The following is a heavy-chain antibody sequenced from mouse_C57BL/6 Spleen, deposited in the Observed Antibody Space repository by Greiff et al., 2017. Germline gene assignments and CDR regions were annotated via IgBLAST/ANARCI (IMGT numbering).Heavy chain of an antibody. CDR2: IRSKSNNYAT. V-gene: IGHV10-1*01. J-gene: IGHJ3*01. Sequence: EVQGVESGGGLVQPKGSLKLSCAASGFSFNTYAMNWVRQAPGKGLEWVARIRSKSNNYATYYADSVKDRFTISRDDSESMLYLQMNNLKTEDTAMYYCVRPNIYYDYDEGFAYWGQGTLVTVSA. CDR1: GFSFNTYA. D-gene: IGHD2-4*01. CDR3: VRPNIYYDYDEGFAY.